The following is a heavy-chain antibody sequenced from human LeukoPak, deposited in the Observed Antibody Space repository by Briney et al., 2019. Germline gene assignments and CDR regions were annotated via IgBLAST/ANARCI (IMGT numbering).Heavy chain of an antibody. Sequence: ASVKVSCKGSGYSFTSYGFSWVRQAHGQGLEWMGWISAYNGNTNYAQKLQGRVTMTTDTSTSTAYMELRSLRSDDTAVYYWARGADYGDYNLDYWGQGTLVTVSS. CDR2: ISAYNGNT. D-gene: IGHD4-17*01. CDR3: ARGADYGDYNLDY. J-gene: IGHJ4*02. CDR1: GYSFTSYG. V-gene: IGHV1-18*04.